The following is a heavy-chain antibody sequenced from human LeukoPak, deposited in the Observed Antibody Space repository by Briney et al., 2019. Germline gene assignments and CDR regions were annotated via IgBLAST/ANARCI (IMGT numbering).Heavy chain of an antibody. CDR2: IKSKTDGGKT. CDR3: TTDQGGSYWENH. Sequence: PWESLRLSCAASGFTFSNAWMNWVRQAPGKGLEWVGRIKSKTDGGKTDYAAPVKGRFTVSRDDSKNTLYLQMNSLKTEDTAVYYCTTDQGGSYWENHWGQGTLVTVSS. CDR1: GFTFSNAW. J-gene: IGHJ5*02. D-gene: IGHD1-26*01. V-gene: IGHV3-15*01.